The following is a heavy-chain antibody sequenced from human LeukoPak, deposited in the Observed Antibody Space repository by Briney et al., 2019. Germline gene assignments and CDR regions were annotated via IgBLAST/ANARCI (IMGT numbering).Heavy chain of an antibody. CDR2: IYYSGST. Sequence: SETLSLTCTVSGGSISSYYWRWIRQPPGKGLEWIGYIYYSGSTNYNPSLKSRVTISVDTSKNQFSLKLSSVTAADTAVYYCARGSLQFGTVTYFDYWGQGTLVTVSS. J-gene: IGHJ4*02. D-gene: IGHD4-17*01. CDR3: ARGSLQFGTVTYFDY. CDR1: GGSISSYY. V-gene: IGHV4-59*01.